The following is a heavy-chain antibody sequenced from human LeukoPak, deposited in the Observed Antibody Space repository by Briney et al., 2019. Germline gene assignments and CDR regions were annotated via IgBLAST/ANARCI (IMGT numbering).Heavy chain of an antibody. CDR3: ARANHYGSGGKYYYYYYGMDV. D-gene: IGHD3-10*01. CDR2: IYYSGST. J-gene: IGHJ6*02. V-gene: IGHV4-59*01. Sequence: PSETLSLTCTVSGGSISNYYWSWIRQPPGKGLEWIGYIYYSGSTNYNPSLKSRVTISVDTSKNQFSLKLSSVTAADTAVYYCARANHYGSGGKYYYYYYGMDVWGQGTTVTVSS. CDR1: GGSISNYY.